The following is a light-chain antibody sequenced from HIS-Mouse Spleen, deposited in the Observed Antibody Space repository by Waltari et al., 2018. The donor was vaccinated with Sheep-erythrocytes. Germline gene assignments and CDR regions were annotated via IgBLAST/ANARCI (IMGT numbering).Light chain of an antibody. CDR2: SNN. Sequence: QSVLTQPPSASGTPGPRVTIPCSGSSSHVGSNTVTWYQQLPGTAPKLLIYSNNQRPSGVPDRFSGSKSGTSASLAISGLQSEDEADYYCAAWDDSLNGPVFGGGTKLTVL. V-gene: IGLV1-44*01. J-gene: IGLJ3*02. CDR1: SSHVGSNT. CDR3: AAWDDSLNGPV.